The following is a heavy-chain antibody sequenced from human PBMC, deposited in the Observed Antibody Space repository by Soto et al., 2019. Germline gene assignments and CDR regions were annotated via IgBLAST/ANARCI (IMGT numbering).Heavy chain of an antibody. V-gene: IGHV3-21*01. CDR1: GFTFSSYS. Sequence: EVQLVESGGGLVKPGGPLRLSCAASGFTFSSYSMNWVRQAPGKGLEWVSSISTTSSYIYYADSVKGRFTISRDNAKNSLYQQMNSLGAEDTAVYSCAREGSLYGDSSSNCVDYWAQGTLVTVSS. CDR3: AREGSLYGDSSSNCVDY. J-gene: IGHJ4*02. D-gene: IGHD4-17*01. CDR2: ISTTSSYI.